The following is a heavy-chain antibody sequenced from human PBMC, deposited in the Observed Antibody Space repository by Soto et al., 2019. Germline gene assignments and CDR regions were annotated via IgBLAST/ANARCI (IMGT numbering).Heavy chain of an antibody. CDR2: IKSKTDGGTT. CDR3: TIFFSGSLDAFDI. J-gene: IGHJ3*02. CDR1: GFTFSNAW. V-gene: IGHV3-15*07. Sequence: GGSLRLSCAASGFTFSNAWMNWVRQAPGKGLEWVGRIKSKTDGGTTDYAAPVKGRFTISRDDSKNTLYLQMNSLKTEDTAVYYCTIFFSGSLDAFDIWGQGAMVTVSS. D-gene: IGHD1-26*01.